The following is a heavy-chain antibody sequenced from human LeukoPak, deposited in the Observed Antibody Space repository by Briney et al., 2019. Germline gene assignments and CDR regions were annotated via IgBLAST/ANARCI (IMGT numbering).Heavy chain of an antibody. CDR2: IYTSGST. CDR1: GGSISSGSYY. J-gene: IGHJ4*02. V-gene: IGHV4-61*02. D-gene: IGHD6-6*01. CDR3: ARSYSSSSYIDY. Sequence: SETLSLTCTVSGGSISSGSYYWSWIRQPAGKGLEWIGRIYTSGSTNYNPSLKSRVTISVDTSKNQFSLKLSSVTAADTAVYYCARSYSSSSYIDYWGQGTLVTVSS.